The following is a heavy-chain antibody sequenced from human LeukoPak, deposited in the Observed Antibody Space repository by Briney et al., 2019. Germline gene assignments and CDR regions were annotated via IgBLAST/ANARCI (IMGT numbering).Heavy chain of an antibody. CDR1: GFTFSSYG. CDR3: AKDQDYYYYYMDV. Sequence: PGGSLRLSCAASGFTFSSYGMHWVRQAPGKGLEWVAFIRYDGSNKYYADSVKGRFTISRDNSKNTLYLQMNSLRAEDTAVYYCAKDQDYYYYYMDVWGKGTTVTVSS. V-gene: IGHV3-30*02. CDR2: IRYDGSNK. J-gene: IGHJ6*03.